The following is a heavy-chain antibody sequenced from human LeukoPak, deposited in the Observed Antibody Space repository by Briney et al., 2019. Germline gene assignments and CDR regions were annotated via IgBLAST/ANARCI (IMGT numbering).Heavy chain of an antibody. Sequence: ASVQVSCQASGYTFTSYAMHWVRQAPGQRLEWMGWIIAGNGNTIYSQKFQGRVTITRDTSATTAYMELSSLRSEDTAVYYCARHLIAVAVNHYYYGIDVWGQGTTVTVSS. CDR2: IIAGNGNT. J-gene: IGHJ6*02. D-gene: IGHD6-19*01. V-gene: IGHV1-3*01. CDR1: GYTFTSYA. CDR3: ARHLIAVAVNHYYYGIDV.